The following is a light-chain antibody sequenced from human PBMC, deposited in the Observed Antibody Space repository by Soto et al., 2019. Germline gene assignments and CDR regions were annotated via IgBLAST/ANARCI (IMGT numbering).Light chain of an antibody. J-gene: IGKJ1*01. CDR3: QQYNNWPWT. Sequence: EIVLTRSPGTLSLSPGERATLSGRASQSLSSSSLAWYQQKPGQAPRLLIYSASRRATGFPGRFSGSGSGTDFTLTISSLQSEDLAVYYCQQYNNWPWTFGQGTKVDIK. V-gene: IGKV3-20*01. CDR2: SAS. CDR1: QSLSSSS.